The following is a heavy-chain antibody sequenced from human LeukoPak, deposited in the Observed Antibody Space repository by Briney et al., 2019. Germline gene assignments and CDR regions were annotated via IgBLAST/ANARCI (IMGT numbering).Heavy chain of an antibody. CDR2: IYSGGST. J-gene: IGHJ2*01. CDR1: EFSVGSNY. Sequence: GGSLRLSCAASEFSVGSNYMTWVRQAPGKGLEWVSLIYSGGSTYYADSVKGRFTISRDNSKNTLYLQMNSLRAGDTAVYYCARAAYSSTWYSRYFDLWGRGTLVTVSS. D-gene: IGHD6-13*01. CDR3: ARAAYSSTWYSRYFDL. V-gene: IGHV3-66*01.